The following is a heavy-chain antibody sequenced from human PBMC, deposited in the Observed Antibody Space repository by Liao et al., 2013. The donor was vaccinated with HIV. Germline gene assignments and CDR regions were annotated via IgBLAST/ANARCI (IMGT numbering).Heavy chain of an antibody. CDR2: IYHSGTT. J-gene: IGHJ6*03. CDR1: SGSISKSPYY. D-gene: IGHD2-21*01. CDR3: ARVTRDFFYSIDV. Sequence: LQESGPGLVKTSEALSLKCTVSSGSISKSPYYWGWIRQTPGKGLEWIGSIYHSGTTHYNPSLKSRVTISVDTSKSQFTLTLSSVTTADTAVYYCARVTRDFFYSIDVWGNGTTVAVSS. V-gene: IGHV4-39*06.